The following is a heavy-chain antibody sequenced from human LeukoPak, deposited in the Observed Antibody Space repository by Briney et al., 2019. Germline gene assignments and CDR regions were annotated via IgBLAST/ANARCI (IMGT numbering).Heavy chain of an antibody. CDR2: IHYSGSS. D-gene: IGHD5-24*01. CDR3: ARLDGYNLLDY. V-gene: IGHV4-59*08. CDR1: GDSISNFY. J-gene: IGHJ4*02. Sequence: PSETLSLTCTVSGDSISNFYWNWIRQSPGKGLEWIGNIHYSGSSVYNPSLKSRGTISIDTSRKQFFLKLSSVTAADTAVYYCARLDGYNLLDYWGQGTLVTVSS.